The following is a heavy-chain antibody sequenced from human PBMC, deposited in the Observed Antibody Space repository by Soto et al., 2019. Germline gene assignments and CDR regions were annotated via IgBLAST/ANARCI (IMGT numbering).Heavy chain of an antibody. CDR1: GFTFSDYY. CDR3: VRHGSVDTTNWFDP. Sequence: VQLVDSGGGLVHPGGSLRLSCAASGFTFSDYYMSWIRQAPGKGLEWISYISGGTSTIYYADSVKGRFTISRDNAKNSLYLQMNSLRAEDTAVYYCVRHGSVDTTNWFDPWGQGILVTVSS. V-gene: IGHV3-11*01. J-gene: IGHJ5*02. D-gene: IGHD5-18*01. CDR2: ISGGTSTI.